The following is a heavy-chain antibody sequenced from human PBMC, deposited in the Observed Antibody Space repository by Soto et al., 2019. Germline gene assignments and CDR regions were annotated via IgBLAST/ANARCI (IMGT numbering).Heavy chain of an antibody. J-gene: IGHJ4*02. CDR3: AHKGGGDRILDY. D-gene: IGHD3-16*01. CDR1: GFSLSASGVG. V-gene: IGHV2-5*02. Sequence: QITLKESGPTLVKPTQTLTLTCTFSGFSLSASGVGVGWIRQPPGKALEWLAIIYWDDAKHYSPSLKSSLTIPKDTPKNRGALKMTNMDPVDKPTYYCAHKGGGDRILDYWGQGTLVTVSS. CDR2: IYWDDAK.